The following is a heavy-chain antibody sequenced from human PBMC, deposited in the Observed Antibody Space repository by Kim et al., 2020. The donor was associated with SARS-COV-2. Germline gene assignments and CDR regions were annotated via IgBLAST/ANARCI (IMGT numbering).Heavy chain of an antibody. J-gene: IGHJ4*02. D-gene: IGHD3-22*01. Sequence: FQGRVTITADESTSTAYMELSSLRSEDTAVYYCARVRYYDSSGYWYYFDYWGQGTLVTVSS. CDR3: ARVRYYDSSGYWYYFDY. V-gene: IGHV1-69*01.